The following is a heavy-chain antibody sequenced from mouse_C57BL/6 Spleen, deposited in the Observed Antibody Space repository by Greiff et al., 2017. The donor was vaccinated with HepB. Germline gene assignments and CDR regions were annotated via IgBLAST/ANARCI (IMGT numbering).Heavy chain of an antibody. CDR1: GYAFSSSW. D-gene: IGHD1-1*01. CDR2: IYPGDGDT. CDR3: ARAPLSYYFDY. V-gene: IGHV1-82*01. J-gene: IGHJ2*01. Sequence: QVQLKQSGPELVKPGASVKISCKASGYAFSSSWMNWVKQRPGKGLEWIGRIYPGDGDTNYNGKFKGKATLTADKSSSTAYMQLSSLTSEDSAVYFCARAPLSYYFDYWGQGTTLTVSS.